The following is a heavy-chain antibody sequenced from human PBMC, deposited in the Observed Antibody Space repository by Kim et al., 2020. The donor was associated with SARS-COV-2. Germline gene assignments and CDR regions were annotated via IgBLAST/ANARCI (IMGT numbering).Heavy chain of an antibody. J-gene: IGHJ4*02. CDR1: GFTFSSYG. CDR3: AKDVSTYYYGSGRNDY. Sequence: GGSLRLSCAASGFTFSSYGMHWVRQAPGKGLEWVAVISFDGSNKYYADFVKGRFTISRDNSKNTLYLQMNSLRAEDTAVYYCAKDVSTYYYGSGRNDYWGQGTLVTVSS. CDR2: ISFDGSNK. D-gene: IGHD3-10*01. V-gene: IGHV3-30*18.